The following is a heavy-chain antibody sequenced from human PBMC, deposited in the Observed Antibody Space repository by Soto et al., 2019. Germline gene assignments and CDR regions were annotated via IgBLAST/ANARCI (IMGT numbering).Heavy chain of an antibody. J-gene: IGHJ4*02. CDR1: GGSISSYY. D-gene: IGHD3-22*01. Sequence: PSETLSLTCTVSGGSISSYYWSWIRQPPGKGPEWIGYIYYSGSTNYNPSLKSRVTISVDTSKNQFSLKLSSVTAADTAMYYCVREPYYYDSSGVDYWGQGTLVTVSS. V-gene: IGHV4-59*08. CDR3: VREPYYYDSSGVDY. CDR2: IYYSGST.